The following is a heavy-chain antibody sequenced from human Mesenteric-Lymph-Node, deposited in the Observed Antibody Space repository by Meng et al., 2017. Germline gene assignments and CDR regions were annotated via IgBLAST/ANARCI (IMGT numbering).Heavy chain of an antibody. Sequence: QLRLQQSGPSRVEPSGPLALTCTVSGGSITNRNLWSWVRLPPGKGLEWIGEVYLGGTIHHHPSLQSRVTISLDKAKDHLSLKLASVTAADTAVYYCASLKDYDGRGYYYFESWGQGTLVTVSS. J-gene: IGHJ4*02. CDR1: GGSITNRNL. CDR3: ASLKDYDGRGYYYFES. V-gene: IGHV4-4*02. D-gene: IGHD3-22*01. CDR2: VYLGGTI.